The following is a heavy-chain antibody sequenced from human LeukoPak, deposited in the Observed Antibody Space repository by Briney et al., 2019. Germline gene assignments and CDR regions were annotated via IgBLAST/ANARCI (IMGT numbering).Heavy chain of an antibody. Sequence: GASVKVSCKASGYTFTSYGISWVRQAPGQGLEWMGWISAYNGNTNYAQKLQGRVTMTTDTSTSTAYMELRSLRSDDTAVYYCAREYCSGGSCYTGPHGQWGQGTLVTVSS. V-gene: IGHV1-18*01. CDR3: AREYCSGGSCYTGPHGQ. CDR1: GYTFTSYG. D-gene: IGHD2-15*01. CDR2: ISAYNGNT. J-gene: IGHJ4*02.